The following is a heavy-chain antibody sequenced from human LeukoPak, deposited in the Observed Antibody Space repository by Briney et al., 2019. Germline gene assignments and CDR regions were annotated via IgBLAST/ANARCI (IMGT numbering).Heavy chain of an antibody. CDR3: AILPMRYYYYMDV. V-gene: IGHV4-34*01. J-gene: IGHJ6*03. Sequence: PSETLSLTCTVSGGSFSGYYWSWIRQPPGKGLEWIGEINHSGSTNYNPSLKSRVTISVDTSKNQFSLKLSSVTAADTAVYYCAILPMRYYYYMDVWGKGTTVTVSS. CDR1: GGSFSGYY. CDR2: INHSGST.